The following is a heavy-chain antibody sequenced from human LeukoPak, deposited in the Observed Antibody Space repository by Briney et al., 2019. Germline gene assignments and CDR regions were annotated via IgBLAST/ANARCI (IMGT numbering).Heavy chain of an antibody. CDR2: IYYSGST. V-gene: IGHV4-39*01. D-gene: IGHD1-26*01. CDR3: AIIQYSGSYGWFDP. Sequence: PSETLSLTCTVSGGSISSSSYYWGWIRQPPGKGLEWIGSIYYSGSTYYNPSLKSRVTISVDTSKNQFSLKLSSVTAADTAVYYCAIIQYSGSYGWFDPWGQGTLVTVSS. CDR1: GGSISSSSYY. J-gene: IGHJ5*02.